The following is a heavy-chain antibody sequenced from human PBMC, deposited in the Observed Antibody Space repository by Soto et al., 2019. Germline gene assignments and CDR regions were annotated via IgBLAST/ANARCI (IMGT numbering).Heavy chain of an antibody. Sequence: QVQLVQSGAEVKKPGASVKVSCKASGYTFTNYGIHWVRQAPGQRLEWMGWINPDSGNTKYSQKLKVCATIKRDTHANTAYMELSSLRCEAKAVYYRPGPGYISGWHHRYFDFWGRGTLVTVSS. V-gene: IGHV1-3*01. J-gene: IGHJ2*01. CDR3: PGPGYISGWHHRYFDF. CDR1: GYTFTNYG. D-gene: IGHD6-19*01. CDR2: INPDSGNT.